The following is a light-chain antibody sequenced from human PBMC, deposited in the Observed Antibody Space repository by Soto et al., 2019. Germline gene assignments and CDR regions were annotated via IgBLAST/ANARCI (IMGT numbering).Light chain of an antibody. CDR2: VAS. J-gene: IGKJ5*01. CDR3: QQYGNSPIT. CDR1: QSISRY. Sequence: DIQMTQSPSSLSASVGDRVTITCRASQSISRYLNWYQQKPGKAPNLLIYVASSLQSEVPSRFSGSGSGTDFTLTISRLEPEDFAVYYCQQYGNSPITFGQGTRLEIK. V-gene: IGKV1-39*01.